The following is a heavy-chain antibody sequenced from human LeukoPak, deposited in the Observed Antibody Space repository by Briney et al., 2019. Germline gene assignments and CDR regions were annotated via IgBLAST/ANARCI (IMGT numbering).Heavy chain of an antibody. J-gene: IGHJ4*02. CDR3: AREPRYCSGGSCPTAY. CDR1: GFTFISYT. D-gene: IGHD2-15*01. CDR2: ISSSSSYI. Sequence: GGSLRLSCSPSGFTFISYTMNWVRDAPRKRLEWVSSISSSSSYIYYADSVKGRFTISRDNAKNSLYLQMNSLRAEDTAVYYCAREPRYCSGGSCPTAYWGQGTLVTVSS. V-gene: IGHV3-21*01.